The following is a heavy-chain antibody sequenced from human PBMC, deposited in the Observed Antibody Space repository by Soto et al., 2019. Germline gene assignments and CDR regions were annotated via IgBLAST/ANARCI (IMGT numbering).Heavy chain of an antibody. D-gene: IGHD6-19*01. CDR3: AKDKIGAVAGTDY. Sequence: AGGSLRLSCAASGFTFSSYAMSWVRQAPGKGLEWVSAISGSGGSTYYADSVKGRLTISRDNSKNTLYLQMNSLRAEDTAVYYCAKDKIGAVAGTDYWGQGTLVTVSS. CDR1: GFTFSSYA. V-gene: IGHV3-23*01. CDR2: ISGSGGST. J-gene: IGHJ4*02.